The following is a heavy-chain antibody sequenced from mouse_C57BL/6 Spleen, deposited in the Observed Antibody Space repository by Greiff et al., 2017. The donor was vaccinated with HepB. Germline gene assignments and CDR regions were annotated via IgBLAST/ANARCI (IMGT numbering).Heavy chain of an antibody. Sequence: QVQLKQSGAELARPGASVKLSCKASGYTFTSYGISWVKQRTGQGLEWIGEIYPRSGNTYYNEKFKGKATLTADKSSSTAYMELRSLTSEDSAVYFCARLGYDYDGFAYWGQGTLVTVSA. D-gene: IGHD2-4*01. CDR2: IYPRSGNT. CDR1: GYTFTSYG. J-gene: IGHJ3*01. CDR3: ARLGYDYDGFAY. V-gene: IGHV1-81*01.